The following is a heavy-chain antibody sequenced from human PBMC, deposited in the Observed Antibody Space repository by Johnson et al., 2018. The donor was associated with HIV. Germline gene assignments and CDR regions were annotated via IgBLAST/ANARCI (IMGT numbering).Heavy chain of an antibody. J-gene: IGHJ3*02. CDR3: ARPLEQLVAFDI. V-gene: IGHV3-30*03. CDR2: ISYDGSNK. Sequence: VQLVESGGGVVQPGRSLRLSCAASGFTFSSYGMHWVRQAPGKGLEWVAVISYDGSNKYYADSVKGRFTISRDNSKNTLYVQMNSLRAEDTAVYYCARPLEQLVAFDIWGQGTMVTVSS. D-gene: IGHD6-6*01. CDR1: GFTFSSYG.